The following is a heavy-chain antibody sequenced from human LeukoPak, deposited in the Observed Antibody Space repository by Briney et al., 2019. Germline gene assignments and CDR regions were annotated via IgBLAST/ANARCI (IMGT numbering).Heavy chain of an antibody. Sequence: SETLSLTCTVSDGSISSSSYYWGWIRQPPGKGLEWIGSIYYSGSTYYNPSLKSRVTISVDTSKNQFSLKLSSVTAADTAVYYCAETHSWINAFDIWGQGTMVTVSS. V-gene: IGHV4-39*07. CDR2: IYYSGST. D-gene: IGHD6-13*01. CDR3: AETHSWINAFDI. J-gene: IGHJ3*02. CDR1: DGSISSSSYY.